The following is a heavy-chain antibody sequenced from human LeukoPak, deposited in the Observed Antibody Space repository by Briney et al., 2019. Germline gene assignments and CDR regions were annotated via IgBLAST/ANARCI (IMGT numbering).Heavy chain of an antibody. CDR1: GGSISSGDYC. CDR2: IYHSGST. J-gene: IGHJ4*02. V-gene: IGHV4-4*02. D-gene: IGHD1-26*01. Sequence: SETLSLTCTVSGGSISSGDYCWSWIRQPPGKGLEWIGEIYHSGSTNYNPSLKSRVTISVDKSKNQFSLKLSSVTAADTAVYYCARVSSGATTVDYWGQGTLVTVSS. CDR3: ARVSSGATTVDY.